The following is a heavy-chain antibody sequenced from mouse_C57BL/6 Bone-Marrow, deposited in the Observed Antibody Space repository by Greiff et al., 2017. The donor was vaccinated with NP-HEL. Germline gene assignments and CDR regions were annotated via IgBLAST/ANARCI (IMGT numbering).Heavy chain of an antibody. CDR1: GFTFSSYA. Sequence: EVQRVESGGGLVKPGGSLKLSCAASGFTFSSYAMSWVRQTPEKRLEWVATISDGGSYTYYPDNVKGRFTISRDNAKNNLYLQMGHLKSEDTAMYYCARGNWAFAYWGQGTLVTVSA. D-gene: IGHD4-1*01. CDR2: ISDGGSYT. J-gene: IGHJ3*01. V-gene: IGHV5-4*01. CDR3: ARGNWAFAY.